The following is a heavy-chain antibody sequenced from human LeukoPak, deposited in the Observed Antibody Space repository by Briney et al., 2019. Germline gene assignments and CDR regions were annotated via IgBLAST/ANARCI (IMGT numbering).Heavy chain of an antibody. Sequence: SETLSLTCTVSGGSISSSSYYWGWIRQPPGKGLEWIGSIYYSGSTYYNPSLKSRVTISVDTSKNQFSLKLSSVTAADTAVYYCARHTLVAASSFDCWGQGTLVTVSS. CDR2: IYYSGST. J-gene: IGHJ4*02. V-gene: IGHV4-39*01. D-gene: IGHD2-15*01. CDR3: ARHTLVAASSFDC. CDR1: GGSISSSSYY.